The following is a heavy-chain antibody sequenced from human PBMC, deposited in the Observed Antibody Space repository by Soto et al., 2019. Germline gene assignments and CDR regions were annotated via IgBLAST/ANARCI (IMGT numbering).Heavy chain of an antibody. Sequence: SETLSLTCTVSDGSISNYYWSWIRHPPGKKLEWIGYIYYSGSTNYNPSLKSRVAMSVDKSKNQFSLKLNSVTAADTAVYYCARGGVDYYYSSGYYFSPYYFDYWGQGTLVTVSS. J-gene: IGHJ4*02. CDR2: IYYSGST. CDR1: DGSISNYY. D-gene: IGHD3-22*01. CDR3: ARGGVDYYYSSGYYFSPYYFDY. V-gene: IGHV4-59*12.